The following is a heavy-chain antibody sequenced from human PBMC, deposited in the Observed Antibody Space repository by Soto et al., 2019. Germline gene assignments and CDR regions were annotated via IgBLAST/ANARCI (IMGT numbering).Heavy chain of an antibody. D-gene: IGHD6-19*01. V-gene: IGHV4-4*02. CDR2: IYQTGTT. CDR3: ARRIALSGTAGAPGD. CDR1: RGSVSSNNW. J-gene: IGHJ4*02. Sequence: QVQLQESGPGLVKPSGTLSLTCGVSRGSVSSNNWWTWVRQPPGKGLEWIGEIYQTGTTNYNPSLQSRVTISLDKSNNHFSLKLNSVTAADTAVYYWARRIALSGTAGAPGDWGQGTLVIVSS.